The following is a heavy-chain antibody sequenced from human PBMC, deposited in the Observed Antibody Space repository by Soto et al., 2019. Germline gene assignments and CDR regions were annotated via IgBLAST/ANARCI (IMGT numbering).Heavy chain of an antibody. CDR3: AKVGSDRYTGPRSAY. Sequence: EVQLLESGGGLVQPGGSLRLSCAASGFTFSNYAMNWVRQAPGKGLEWVSTISSSSGSTYYADSVKGRFTISRDNSKNFLYLQMNSLRGDDTAVYYCAKVGSDRYTGPRSAYWGQGTLVTISS. V-gene: IGHV3-23*01. J-gene: IGHJ4*02. CDR1: GFTFSNYA. CDR2: ISSSSGST. D-gene: IGHD3-16*02.